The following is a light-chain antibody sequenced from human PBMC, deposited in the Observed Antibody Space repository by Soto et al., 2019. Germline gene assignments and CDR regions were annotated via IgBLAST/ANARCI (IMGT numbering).Light chain of an antibody. Sequence: EVVMTQSPATLSGSPGERATLSCRASQSVTTNMAWYQQKPGQAPRLLIYGASTRATGIPARFSGSGSGTDFTLTISSLQSEDFAVYYCQQYNYWPPWTCSQGTKVDIK. CDR3: QQYNYWPPWT. CDR2: GAS. J-gene: IGKJ1*01. V-gene: IGKV3-15*01. CDR1: QSVTTN.